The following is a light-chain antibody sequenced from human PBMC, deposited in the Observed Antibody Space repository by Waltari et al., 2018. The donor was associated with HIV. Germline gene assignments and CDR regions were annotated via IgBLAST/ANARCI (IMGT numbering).Light chain of an antibody. V-gene: IGLV2-14*03. Sequence: QSALTQPPSVSGSPGQSITISCTGTSSAVGGYNYVSWYQQHPGKAPKLMIYDVSNRPSGVSNRFSGSKSGNTASLTISGLQAEDEADYYCSSYTSSSSVVFGGGTKLTVL. CDR3: SSYTSSSSVV. CDR1: SSAVGGYNY. CDR2: DVS. J-gene: IGLJ2*01.